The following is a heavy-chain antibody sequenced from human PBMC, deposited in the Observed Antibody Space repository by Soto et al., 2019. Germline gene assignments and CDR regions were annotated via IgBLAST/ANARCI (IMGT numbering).Heavy chain of an antibody. CDR1: GGIFSTYA. CDR2: IIPLFGTP. V-gene: IGHV1-69*01. Sequence: QVQLVQSGAEVKKPGSSVKVSCKASGGIFSTYAISWLRQAPGQGLEWMGGIIPLFGTPNYAQRFQGRVTITADESTSTAYMELRGLRSEDTAVYYCARDRDDYGSGNYYNRIDFWGQGTLVTVSS. J-gene: IGHJ4*02. CDR3: ARDRDDYGSGNYYNRIDF. D-gene: IGHD3-10*01.